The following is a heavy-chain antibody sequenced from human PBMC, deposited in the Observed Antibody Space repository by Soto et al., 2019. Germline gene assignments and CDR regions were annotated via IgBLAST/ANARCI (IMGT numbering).Heavy chain of an antibody. Sequence: SETLSLTCTVSGASVRSGAYYWSWIRQHPGKGLEWIGYIYYTGTTYYNPSLKSRVTVSVDTSNNQFSLKVSSVTAADTAVYFCARARLNFSYFFDSWGQGTLVTVSS. CDR3: ARARLNFSYFFDS. V-gene: IGHV4-31*03. J-gene: IGHJ4*02. D-gene: IGHD3-16*01. CDR2: IYYTGTT. CDR1: GASVRSGAYY.